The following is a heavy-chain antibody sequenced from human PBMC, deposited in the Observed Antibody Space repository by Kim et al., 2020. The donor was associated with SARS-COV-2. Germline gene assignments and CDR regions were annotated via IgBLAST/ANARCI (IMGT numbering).Heavy chain of an antibody. CDR3: AKDPGTPFDY. J-gene: IGHJ4*02. D-gene: IGHD2-15*01. V-gene: IGHV3-23*01. Sequence: TYYADSVKGRFTISRDNSKNTLYLQMNSLRAEDTAVYYCAKDPGTPFDYWGQGTLVTVSS. CDR2: T.